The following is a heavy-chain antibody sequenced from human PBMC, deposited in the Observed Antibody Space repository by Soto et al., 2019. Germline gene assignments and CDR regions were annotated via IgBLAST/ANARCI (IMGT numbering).Heavy chain of an antibody. Sequence: VKVSCKASGYKFINHYIHWVRQAPGVGLEWMGIINPNGGGADYAQKFQGRVTMTTDTYASTVHMELSSLRSEDTAVYFCARDSSASATSYSFDYWGQGTMVTVSS. CDR2: INPNGGGA. D-gene: IGHD3-10*01. J-gene: IGHJ4*02. V-gene: IGHV1-46*01. CDR1: GYKFINHY. CDR3: ARDSSASATSYSFDY.